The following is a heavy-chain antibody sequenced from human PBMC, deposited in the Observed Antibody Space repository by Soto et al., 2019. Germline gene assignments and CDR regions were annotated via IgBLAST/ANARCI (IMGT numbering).Heavy chain of an antibody. Sequence: PGGSLRLSCAASGFTFSSYGMHWVRQAPGKGLEWVAVISYDGSNKYYADSVKGRFTISRDNSKNTLYLQMNSLRAEDTAVYYCANSYDILTGYYGPDYWGQGTLVTVSS. J-gene: IGHJ4*02. V-gene: IGHV3-30*18. CDR2: ISYDGSNK. D-gene: IGHD3-9*01. CDR3: ANSYDILTGYYGPDY. CDR1: GFTFSSYG.